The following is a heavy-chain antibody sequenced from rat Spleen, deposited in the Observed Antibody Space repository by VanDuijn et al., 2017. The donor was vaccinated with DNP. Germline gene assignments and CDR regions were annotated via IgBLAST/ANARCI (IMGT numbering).Heavy chain of an antibody. CDR1: GFSLTSYN. D-gene: IGHD1-2*01. Sequence: QVQLKESGPGLVQPSQTLSLTCTVAGFSLTSYNVHWVRQPPGKGLEWVGTVGRGGSRGYNPALKSQLSNSRDTSKSQVLLKMNSLQTEDTAIYYCACDYYSSYWYFDFWGPGTMVTVSS. CDR2: VGRGGSR. CDR3: ACDYYSSYWYFDF. J-gene: IGHJ1*01. V-gene: IGHV2-15*01.